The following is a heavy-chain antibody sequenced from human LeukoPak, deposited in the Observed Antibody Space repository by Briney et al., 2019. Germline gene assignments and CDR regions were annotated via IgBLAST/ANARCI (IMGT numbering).Heavy chain of an antibody. D-gene: IGHD3-22*01. Sequence: SGGSLRLSCAASGFTFDDYAMHWVRQAPGKGLEWVSGISWNSGSIGYADSVKGRFTISRDNAKNSLYLQMNSLRAEDTALYYCAKDILKTYYYDSSGYYAFDIWGQGTMVTVSS. CDR3: AKDILKTYYYDSSGYYAFDI. CDR2: ISWNSGSI. CDR1: GFTFDDYA. V-gene: IGHV3-9*01. J-gene: IGHJ3*02.